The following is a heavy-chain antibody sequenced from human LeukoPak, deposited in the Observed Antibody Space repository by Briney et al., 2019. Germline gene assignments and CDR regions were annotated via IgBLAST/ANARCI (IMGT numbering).Heavy chain of an antibody. CDR3: ARERGYSNYPYYYYYYGMDV. V-gene: IGHV3-23*01. Sequence: GGSLRLSCAASGFTFSSHAMSWVRQAPGKGLDWVSAISGSGGSTYYADSVKGRFTISRDNSKNTLYLQMNSLRAEDTAVYYCARERGYSNYPYYYYYYGMDVWGQGTTVTVSS. CDR1: GFTFSSHA. CDR2: ISGSGGST. D-gene: IGHD4-11*01. J-gene: IGHJ6*02.